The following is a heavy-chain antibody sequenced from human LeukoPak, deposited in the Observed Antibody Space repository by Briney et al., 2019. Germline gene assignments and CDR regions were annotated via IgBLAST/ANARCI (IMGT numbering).Heavy chain of an antibody. J-gene: IGHJ4*02. CDR3: AKSRGSYWVPEFDY. CDR2: ISGSGTNT. V-gene: IGHV3-23*01. D-gene: IGHD1-26*01. Sequence: PGESLRLSCAASGFTFSSYAMSWVRQAPGKGLEWVSAISGSGTNTYYADSVKGRFTISRDNSKNTLYLQMNSLRAEDTAIYYCAKSRGSYWVPEFDYWGQGTLVTVSS. CDR1: GFTFSSYA.